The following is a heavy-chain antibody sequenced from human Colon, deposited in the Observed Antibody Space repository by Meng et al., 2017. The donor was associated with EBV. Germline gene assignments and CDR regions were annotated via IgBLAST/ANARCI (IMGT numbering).Heavy chain of an antibody. CDR3: ARVSSGWDYFDY. V-gene: IGHV4-31*03. CDR1: GGSVSSGGYY. D-gene: IGHD6-19*01. J-gene: IGHJ4*02. Sequence: QVQLCESGPGLGKPSQTLSLTCTVSGGSVSSGGYYWTCIRQHPGKGLEWFGHIYYSGSTFYNPSLKRRVIISIDTSKNQFSLNLRSVTAADTAVYYCARVSSGWDYFDYWGQGTLVTVSS. CDR2: IYYSGST.